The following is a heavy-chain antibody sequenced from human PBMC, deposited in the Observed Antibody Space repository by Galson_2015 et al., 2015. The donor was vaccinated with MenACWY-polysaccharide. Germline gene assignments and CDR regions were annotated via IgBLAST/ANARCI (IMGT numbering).Heavy chain of an antibody. CDR2: ISASGGSR. Sequence: SLRLSCAASGFTFSSYAMSWVRQAPGKGLGWVSGISASGGSRYYADSVKGRCTISRDSSKNTLSLQMNSLRPEDTAVYYCAKDLRYCSGGSCYSYSYYYGMDFWGQGTTVTVSS. CDR3: AKDLRYCSGGSCYSYSYYYGMDF. CDR1: GFTFSSYA. V-gene: IGHV3-23*01. J-gene: IGHJ6*02. D-gene: IGHD2-15*01.